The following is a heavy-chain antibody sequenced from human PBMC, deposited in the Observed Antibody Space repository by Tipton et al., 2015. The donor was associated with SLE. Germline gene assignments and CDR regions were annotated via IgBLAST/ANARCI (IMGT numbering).Heavy chain of an antibody. V-gene: IGHV4-34*01. CDR3: AKDRKWLATYDAFDI. CDR2: INHSGST. J-gene: IGHJ3*02. Sequence: TLSLTCAVYGGSFSGYYWSWIRQPPGKGLEWIGEINHSGSTNYNPSLKSRVTISVDTSKNQFSLKLSSVTAADTAVYYCAKDRKWLATYDAFDIWGQGTMVTVSS. CDR1: GGSFSGYY. D-gene: IGHD6-19*01.